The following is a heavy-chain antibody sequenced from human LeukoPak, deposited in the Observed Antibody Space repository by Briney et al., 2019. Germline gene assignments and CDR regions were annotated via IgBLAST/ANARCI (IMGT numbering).Heavy chain of an antibody. J-gene: IGHJ4*02. Sequence: GGSLRLSCAASGFTFSSYAMSWVRQAPGRGLEWVSAISGSGSSTYYTDSSKGRFTISRDNSKNSLYLQMNSLTTEDTAVYYCARISRALFDYWGQGTLVTVSS. D-gene: IGHD2/OR15-2a*01. CDR1: GFTFSSYA. V-gene: IGHV3-23*01. CDR3: ARISRALFDY. CDR2: ISGSGSST.